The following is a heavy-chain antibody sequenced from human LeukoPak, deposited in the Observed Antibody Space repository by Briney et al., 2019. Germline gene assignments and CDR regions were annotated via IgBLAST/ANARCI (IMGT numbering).Heavy chain of an antibody. V-gene: IGHV1-69*06. D-gene: IGHD1-14*01. CDR1: GYPFSSCG. Sequence: ASVKVSCKTFGYPFSSCGISWVRQAPGQGLEWMGGIIPNFGTPNYAQKFQGRVTITADKSTSTAYMELSSLRSEDTAVYYCARVLITSANWFDPWGQGTLVTVSS. CDR3: ARVLITSANWFDP. J-gene: IGHJ5*02. CDR2: IIPNFGTP.